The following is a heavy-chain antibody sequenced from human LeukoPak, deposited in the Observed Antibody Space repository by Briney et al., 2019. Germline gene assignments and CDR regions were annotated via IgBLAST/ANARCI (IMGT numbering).Heavy chain of an antibody. J-gene: IGHJ4*02. CDR1: GFKFDAYT. D-gene: IGHD6-19*01. CDR2: ISWNGGFM. Sequence: GRSLRLSCAVSGFKFDAYTIHWVRQPPGKGLGWVSIISWNGGFMDYADSVKGRFTPSRDNVQNSVYLDMNSLKPEVTAFYFCAKVRGTYSSGFYFDSWGQGTLVTVSS. CDR3: AKVRGTYSSGFYFDS. V-gene: IGHV3-9*01.